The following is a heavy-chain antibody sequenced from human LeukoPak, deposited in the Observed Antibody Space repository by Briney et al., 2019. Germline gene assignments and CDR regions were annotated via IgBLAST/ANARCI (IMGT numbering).Heavy chain of an antibody. D-gene: IGHD4-11*01. CDR3: ARGPRAVQYAPSYNWFDP. CDR1: GGTFSSYA. Sequence: SVKVSCKASGGTFSSYAISWVRQAPGQGLEWMGGIIPIFGTANYAQKFQGRVTITADESTSTAYMELSSLRSEDTAVYYCARGPRAVQYAPSYNWFDPWGQGTLVTVSS. V-gene: IGHV1-69*13. J-gene: IGHJ5*02. CDR2: IIPIFGTA.